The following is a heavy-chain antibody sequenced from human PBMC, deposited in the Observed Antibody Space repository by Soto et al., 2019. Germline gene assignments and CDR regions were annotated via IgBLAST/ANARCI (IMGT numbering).Heavy chain of an antibody. Sequence: QVQLVQSGAEVKKPGASVKVSCKASGYTFTGYYMYWVRQAPGQGLEWMGWINANSGGTNYAQKFQGRVTMTRDTSISTAYMELSRLRSDDTAVYYCARTDIVVLPAAILGYWGQGPLVTVSS. CDR3: ARTDIVVLPAAILGY. J-gene: IGHJ4*02. V-gene: IGHV1-2*02. CDR1: GYTFTGYY. D-gene: IGHD2-2*01. CDR2: INANSGGT.